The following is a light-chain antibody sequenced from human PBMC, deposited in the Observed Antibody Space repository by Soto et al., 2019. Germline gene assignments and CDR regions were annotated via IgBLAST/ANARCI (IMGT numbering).Light chain of an antibody. J-gene: IGKJ4*01. CDR3: QQYNSYPLT. V-gene: IGKV1-5*03. CDR1: QSISSW. Sequence: DIQMTQSPSTLSTSVGDRVTITCRASQSISSWLAWYQQKPGKAPNLLIYKASSLESVVPSRFSGSGSGTEFTLTISSLQTDDVATYYCQQYNSYPLTFGGGTKVEIK. CDR2: KAS.